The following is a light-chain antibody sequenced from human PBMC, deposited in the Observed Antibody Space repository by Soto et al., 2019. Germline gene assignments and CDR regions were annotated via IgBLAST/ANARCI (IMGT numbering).Light chain of an antibody. J-gene: IGLJ2*01. CDR3: QSYDNSLSVHVV. CDR1: SSDVGAYNY. V-gene: IGLV2-14*01. CDR2: EVT. Sequence: QSALTQPASVSGSPGQSITISCTGSSSDVGAYNYVSWYQQHPGKAPRLMISEVTYRPSGVSNRFSGSKSGNTASLTISGLQAEDESVYYCQSYDNSLSVHVVFGGGTKLTVL.